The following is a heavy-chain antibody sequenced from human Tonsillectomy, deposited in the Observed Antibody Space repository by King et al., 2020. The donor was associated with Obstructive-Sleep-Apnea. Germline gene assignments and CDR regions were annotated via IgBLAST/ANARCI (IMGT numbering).Heavy chain of an antibody. CDR1: GLTYSNHW. J-gene: IGHJ4*02. D-gene: IGHD5-18*01. V-gene: IGHV3-7*01. CDR2: IKEDGSDK. Sequence: VQLVESGGGLVQPGESLRLSCAVAGLTYSNHWMSWVRQAPGKGLEWVAKIKEDGSDKYYVDSVKGRFTISRDNAKNSLYLQMNSLIVEDTAMYYCVRGGYTYDYWGQGTLVIVSS. CDR3: VRGGYTYDY.